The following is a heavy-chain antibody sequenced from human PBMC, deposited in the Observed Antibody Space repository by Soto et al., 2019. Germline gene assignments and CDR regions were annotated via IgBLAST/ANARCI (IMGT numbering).Heavy chain of an antibody. J-gene: IGHJ4*02. Sequence: QIQLVQSGAEVKKPGASVKVSCKASGYTFTSYGISWVRQAPGQGLEWMGWISAYNGNRNYAQKVQGRVTMTTDTSTNTAYMEVRSLRSDDTAVYCCARDQVGATGDYWGQGTLVTVSS. D-gene: IGHD1-26*01. CDR3: ARDQVGATGDY. V-gene: IGHV1-18*01. CDR1: GYTFTSYG. CDR2: ISAYNGNR.